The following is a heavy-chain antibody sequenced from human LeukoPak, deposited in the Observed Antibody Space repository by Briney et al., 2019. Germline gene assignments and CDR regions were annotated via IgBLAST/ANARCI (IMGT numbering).Heavy chain of an antibody. J-gene: IGHJ3*02. CDR3: AGHVGTRWLRKSFDI. CDR1: GGSFSGYY. CDR2: INHSGST. Sequence: SETLSLTCAVYGGSFSGYYWSWIRQPPGKGLEWIGEINHSGSTNYNPSLKSRVTISVDTSKNQFSLKLSSVTAADTAVYYCAGHVGTRWLRKSFDIWGQGTMVTVSS. V-gene: IGHV4-34*01. D-gene: IGHD5-18*01.